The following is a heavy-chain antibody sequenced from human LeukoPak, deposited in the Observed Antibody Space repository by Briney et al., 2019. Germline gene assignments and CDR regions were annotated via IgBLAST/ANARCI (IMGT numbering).Heavy chain of an antibody. J-gene: IGHJ4*02. Sequence: PGGSLRLSCAASGFTVSSNYMSWVRQAPGKGLEWVSVIYSGGSTYYADSVKGRFTISRDNSKNTLYLQMNSLRAEDTAVYYCAKDLQNYDYVWGSYRPPGDYWGQGTLVTVSS. CDR3: AKDLQNYDYVWGSYRPPGDY. D-gene: IGHD3-16*02. V-gene: IGHV3-66*01. CDR1: GFTVSSNY. CDR2: IYSGGST.